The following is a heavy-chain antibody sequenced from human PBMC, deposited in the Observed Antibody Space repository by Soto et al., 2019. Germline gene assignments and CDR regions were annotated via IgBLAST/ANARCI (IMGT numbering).Heavy chain of an antibody. CDR3: ATESPVTTTYYFDY. D-gene: IGHD4-17*01. Sequence: QVQLVESGGGVVQPGRSLRLSCAASGFTFSSYAMHWVRQAPGKGLEWVAVISYDGSNKYYADSVKGRFTISRDNSKNTLYLLMNSLRAEDTAVYYCATESPVTTTYYFDYWGQGTLVIVSS. J-gene: IGHJ4*02. CDR2: ISYDGSNK. V-gene: IGHV3-30-3*01. CDR1: GFTFSSYA.